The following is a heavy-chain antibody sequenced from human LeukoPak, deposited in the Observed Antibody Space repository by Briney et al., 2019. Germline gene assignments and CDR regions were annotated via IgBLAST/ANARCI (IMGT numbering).Heavy chain of an antibody. CDR2: IIPSFGTA. J-gene: IGHJ4*02. V-gene: IGHV1-69*05. CDR3: ASDYCGGDCYPPFYFDY. D-gene: IGHD2-21*02. CDR1: GGTFSSYA. Sequence: SVKVSCKASGGTFSSYAISWVRQAPGQGLEWMGRIIPSFGTAKYAQKFQGRVTITTDESTSTAYMELSSLRSEDTAVYYCASDYCGGDCYPPFYFDYWGQGTLVTVSS.